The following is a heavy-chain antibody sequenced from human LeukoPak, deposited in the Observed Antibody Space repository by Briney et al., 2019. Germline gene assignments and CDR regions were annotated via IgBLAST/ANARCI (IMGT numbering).Heavy chain of an antibody. D-gene: IGHD6-13*01. CDR2: ISSSGGSK. CDR3: ARAGPAANIADSFDY. J-gene: IGHJ4*02. V-gene: IGHV3-11*04. Sequence: SGGSLRLSCAASTFTFSDYSMSWIRQAPGKGLEWVSHISSSGGSKYYTDSVKGRFTISRDNAMNSLYLQMSSLRAEDTAVYYCARAGPAANIADSFDYWGQGTLVTVSS. CDR1: TFTFSDYS.